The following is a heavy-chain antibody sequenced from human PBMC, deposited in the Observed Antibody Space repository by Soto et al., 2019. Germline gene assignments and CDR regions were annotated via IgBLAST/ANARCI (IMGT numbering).Heavy chain of an antibody. CDR1: GGSISSGGYY. D-gene: IGHD3-10*01. J-gene: IGHJ5*02. V-gene: IGHV4-31*03. CDR3: ARGPDRWVVRGVTWFDP. Sequence: SETLSLTCTVSGGSISSGGYYWSWIRQHPGKGLEWIGYIYYSGSTYYNPSLKSRVTISVDTSKNQFSLKLGSVTAADTAVYYCARGPDRWVVRGVTWFDPWGQGTLVTVSS. CDR2: IYYSGST.